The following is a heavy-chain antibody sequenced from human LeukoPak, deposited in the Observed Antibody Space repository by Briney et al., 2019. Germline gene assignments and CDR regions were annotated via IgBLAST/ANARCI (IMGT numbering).Heavy chain of an antibody. CDR2: IYYSGST. V-gene: IGHV4-39*01. D-gene: IGHD2-2*01. CDR1: GGSISSSSYY. CDR3: ASIVVVPAAPHLNWFDP. Sequence: PSETLSLTCTVSGGSISSSSYYWGWIRQPPGTGLEWIGSIYYSGSTYYNPSLKSRVTISVDTSKNQFSLKLSSVTAADTAVYYCASIVVVPAAPHLNWFDPWGQGTLVTVSS. J-gene: IGHJ5*02.